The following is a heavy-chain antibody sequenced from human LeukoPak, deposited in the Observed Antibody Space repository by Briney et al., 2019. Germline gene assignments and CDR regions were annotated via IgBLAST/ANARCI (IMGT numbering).Heavy chain of an antibody. V-gene: IGHV3-30*04. J-gene: IGHJ4*02. CDR3: ARDPGPIDVLYFDY. CDR1: GFTFSNYA. CDR2: ISYDGSNK. Sequence: GGSLRLSCAASGFTFSNYAMHWVRQAPGKGLEWVAVISYDGSNKYYADSVKGRFTISRDNSKNTLYLQMNSLRAEDTAVYYCARDPGPIDVLYFDYWGQGTLVTVSS. D-gene: IGHD2-15*01.